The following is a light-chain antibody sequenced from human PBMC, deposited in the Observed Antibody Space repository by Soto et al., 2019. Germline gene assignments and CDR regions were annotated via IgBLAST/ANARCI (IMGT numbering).Light chain of an antibody. J-gene: IGKJ3*01. CDR2: AAS. V-gene: IGKV1-6*01. CDR1: QDIRND. CDR3: LQGYNFPHT. Sequence: AIQMTQSPSSLSASVGDRVTITCRASQDIRNDLGWYQQQPGKAPNLLIYAASTLQIGVPSRFGGSGSGTDFTLTISSLQPEDCATYYCLQGYNFPHTFGPGTKVDSK.